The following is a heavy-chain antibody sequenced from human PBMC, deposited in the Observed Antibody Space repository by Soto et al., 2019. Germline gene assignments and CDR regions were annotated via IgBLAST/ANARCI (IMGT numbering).Heavy chain of an antibody. Sequence: QVQLQESGPGLVKPSGTLSLTCAVSGGSISSSYWWSWVRQPPGKGLEWIGEIYHSGSTNYNPSLKSQVTISVDKSKNQFSLKLSSVTAADTAVYYCARRRITMIVVVYDAFDIWGQGTMVTVSS. CDR1: GGSISSSYW. V-gene: IGHV4-4*02. CDR2: IYHSGST. CDR3: ARRRITMIVVVYDAFDI. D-gene: IGHD3-22*01. J-gene: IGHJ3*02.